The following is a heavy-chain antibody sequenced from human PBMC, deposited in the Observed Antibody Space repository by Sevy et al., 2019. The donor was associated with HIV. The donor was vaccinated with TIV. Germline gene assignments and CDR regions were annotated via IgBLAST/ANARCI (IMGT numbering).Heavy chain of an antibody. J-gene: IGHJ4*02. CDR3: ASGREYYYGNSGYFDY. V-gene: IGHV1-24*01. D-gene: IGHD3-22*01. Sequence: ASVKVSCKVSGYTLTKLSMHWVRQAPWKGLEWMGGFDPEDGETIYEQKFQDRITMTEDTSTDTAYMELNSLRSEDTAVYYCASGREYYYGNSGYFDYWGQGTLVTVSS. CDR1: GYTLTKLS. CDR2: FDPEDGET.